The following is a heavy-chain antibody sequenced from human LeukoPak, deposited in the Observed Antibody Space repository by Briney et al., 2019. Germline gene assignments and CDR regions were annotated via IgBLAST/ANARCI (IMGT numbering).Heavy chain of an antibody. CDR3: ARDLPAGYYYDSSGGAAFDI. D-gene: IGHD3-22*01. Sequence: SETLSLTCTVSGGSISSYYWGWIRQPPGKGLEWIGSIYYSGSTYYNPSLKSRVTISVDTSKNQFSLKLSSVTAADTAVYYCARDLPAGYYYDSSGGAAFDIWGQGTMVTVSS. CDR2: IYYSGST. J-gene: IGHJ3*02. V-gene: IGHV4-39*07. CDR1: GGSISSYY.